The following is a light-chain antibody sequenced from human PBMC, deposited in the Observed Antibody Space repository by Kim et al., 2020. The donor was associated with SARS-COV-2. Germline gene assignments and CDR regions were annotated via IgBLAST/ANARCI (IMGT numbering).Light chain of an antibody. CDR2: GAS. CDR1: QSVSSSY. CDR3: QEDGCSPLT. J-gene: IGKJ4*01. Sequence: EIVLTQSPGTLSLSPGERATLSCRASQSVSSSYLAWYQQKPGQAPRLLIYGASSRATGIPDRFSGSGSGTDFTLTISRLEPEDFAVYYRQEDGCSPLTFGGGTKVGIK. V-gene: IGKV3-20*01.